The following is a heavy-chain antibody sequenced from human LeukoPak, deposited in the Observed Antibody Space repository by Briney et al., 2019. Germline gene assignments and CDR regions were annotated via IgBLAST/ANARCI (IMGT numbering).Heavy chain of an antibody. Sequence: SETLSLTCTVSGGSICSSSYFWGWIRQPPGKGPEWIGTVYYSGNSYYNPSLESRGTISVDTSKNKFSLKVSYVTAADTAVYYCARDSPIVVDDAFDIWGQGTMVTVSS. CDR3: ARDSPIVVDDAFDI. CDR1: GGSICSSSYF. V-gene: IGHV4-39*07. D-gene: IGHD2-21*01. J-gene: IGHJ3*02. CDR2: VYYSGNS.